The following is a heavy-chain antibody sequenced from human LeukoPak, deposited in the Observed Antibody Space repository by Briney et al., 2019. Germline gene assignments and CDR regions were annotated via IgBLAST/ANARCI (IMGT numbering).Heavy chain of an antibody. V-gene: IGHV1-2*02. CDR2: INPNSGGT. J-gene: IGHJ6*02. CDR3: ARETPSGYSYGVYGMDV. CDR1: GYTFTGYY. D-gene: IGHD5-18*01. Sequence: ASVKVSRKASGYTFTGYYMHWVRQAPGQGLEWMGWINPNSGGTNYAQKFQGRVTMTRDTSISTAYMELSRLRSDDTAVYYCARETPSGYSYGVYGMDVWGQGTTVTVSS.